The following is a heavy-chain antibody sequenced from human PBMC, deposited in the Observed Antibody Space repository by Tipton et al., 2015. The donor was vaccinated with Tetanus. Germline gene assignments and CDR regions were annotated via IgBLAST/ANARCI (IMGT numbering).Heavy chain of an antibody. J-gene: IGHJ4*02. CDR3: ARVYCSGGSCYDGWGD. D-gene: IGHD2-15*01. CDR1: GGSISSSSYY. V-gene: IGHV4-39*01. CDR2: IYYSGST. Sequence: LRLSCTVSGGSISSSSYYWGWIRQPPGKGLEWIGSIYYSGSTYYNPSLKSRVTISVDTSKNQFSMKLSSVTAADTAVYYCARVYCSGGSCYDGWGDWGQGTLVTVSP.